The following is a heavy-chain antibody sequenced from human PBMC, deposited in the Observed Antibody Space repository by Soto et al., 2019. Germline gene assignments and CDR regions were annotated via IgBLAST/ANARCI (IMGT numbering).Heavy chain of an antibody. CDR1: GFTFSSYA. CDR2: ISGSGGST. J-gene: IGHJ6*02. CDR3: ATSGYYDDSSGPQYYGLEV. D-gene: IGHD3-22*01. Sequence: SLRLSCAASGFTFSSYAMSWVRQAPGKGLEWVSAISGSGGSTYYADSVKGRFTISRDNSKNTLYLQMNSLRAEDTAVYYCATSGYYDDSSGPQYYGLEVWGQGTTVTVSS. V-gene: IGHV3-23*01.